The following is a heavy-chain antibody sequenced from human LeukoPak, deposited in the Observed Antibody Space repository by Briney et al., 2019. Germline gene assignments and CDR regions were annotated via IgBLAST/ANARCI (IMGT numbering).Heavy chain of an antibody. CDR3: AREVISTPSYFDY. V-gene: IGHV3-53*01. J-gene: IGHJ4*02. CDR2: IHRDDKT. D-gene: IGHD2-2*01. Sequence: GGSLRLSCAASGFTVSSSFIYWVRRAPGKGLEWVSFIHRDDKTCYADSVKGRFTMSRDSSKNTLYLQMNSLGADDTAVYYCAREVISTPSYFDYWGQGILVTVSS. CDR1: GFTVSSSF.